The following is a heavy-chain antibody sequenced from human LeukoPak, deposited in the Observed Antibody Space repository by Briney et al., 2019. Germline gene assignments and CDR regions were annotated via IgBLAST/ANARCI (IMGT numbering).Heavy chain of an antibody. J-gene: IGHJ3*02. V-gene: IGHV3-23*01. CDR3: AKDCYDSSGYVPPDAFDI. D-gene: IGHD3-22*01. CDR1: GFTFSSYA. CDR2: ISGSGGST. Sequence: GGSLRLSCAASGFTFSSYAMSWVRQAPGKGLEWVSAISGSGGSTYYADSVKGRFTISRDNSKNTLYLQMNSLRAEDTAVYYCAKDCYDSSGYVPPDAFDIWGQGTMVTVSS.